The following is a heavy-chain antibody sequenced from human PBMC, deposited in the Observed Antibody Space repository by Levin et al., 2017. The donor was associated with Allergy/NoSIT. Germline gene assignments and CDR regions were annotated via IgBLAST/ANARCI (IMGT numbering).Heavy chain of an antibody. Sequence: ASVKVSCKTSANTFNVNYFHWVRQAPGQGLEWMGWINPNNGDSDTAKNFRGRVTMTRDMSITTVYMDLSRLTSDDTAMYFCMIGAATRGWFWGQGSLVPVSS. CDR3: MIGAATRGWF. CDR1: ANTFNVNY. J-gene: IGHJ4*02. CDR2: INPNNGDS. V-gene: IGHV1-2*02. D-gene: IGHD2-15*01.